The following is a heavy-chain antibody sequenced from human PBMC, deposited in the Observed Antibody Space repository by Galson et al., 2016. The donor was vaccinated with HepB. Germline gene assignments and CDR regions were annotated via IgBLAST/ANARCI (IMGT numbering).Heavy chain of an antibody. J-gene: IGHJ4*02. CDR3: VRVVTTVNTAPDT. CDR1: GFNIRTFS. Sequence: SLRLSCAASGFNIRTFSMSWYRQIPGTGLEWVSSISAGSSYIDYVASEKGRFTISRDNADNSVFLQMNSLTAEDTGIYYCVRVVTTVNTAPDTWGQGTLVTVSS. D-gene: IGHD4-17*01. CDR2: ISAGSSYI. V-gene: IGHV3-21*01.